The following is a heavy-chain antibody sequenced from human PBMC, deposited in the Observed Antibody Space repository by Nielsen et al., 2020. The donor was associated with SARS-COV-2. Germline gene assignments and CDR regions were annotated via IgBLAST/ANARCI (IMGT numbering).Heavy chain of an antibody. CDR3: AKDGVVRGDALDL. V-gene: IGHV3-23*01. CDR2: VSASGGST. D-gene: IGHD3-10*01. CDR1: GLTFNIHA. J-gene: IGHJ3*01. Sequence: GGSLRLSCPASGLTFNIHAMAWVRRAPGRGLQWVTGVSASGGSTYYTDSVKGRFSISRDNSKNTLFLQMHSLRVEDTALYYCAKDGVVRGDALDLWGQGTMVTVSS.